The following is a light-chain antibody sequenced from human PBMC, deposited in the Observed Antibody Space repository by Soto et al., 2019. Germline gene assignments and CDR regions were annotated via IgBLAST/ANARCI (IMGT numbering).Light chain of an antibody. V-gene: IGLV7-46*01. CDR2: DTS. J-gene: IGLJ3*02. CDR3: LLSYSGARGV. Sequence: QAVVTQEPSLTVSPGGTVTLTCGSSTGAVTSGHYPYWFQQKPGQAPRTLIYDTSKKHSWTPARFSASLLGGKAALTLSGAQPEDEAEYYCLLSYSGARGVFGGGTKLTVL. CDR1: TGAVTSGHY.